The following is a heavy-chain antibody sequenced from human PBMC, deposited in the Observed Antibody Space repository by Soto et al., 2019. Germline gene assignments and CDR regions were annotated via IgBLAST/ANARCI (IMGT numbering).Heavy chain of an antibody. Sequence: QITLKESGPTLVKPTQTLTLTCTFSGMSLSTTGVGVGWIRQPPGKALDWLALIYWDDDKRYSPSLKSSLTSTKDTSKNPVDLTMTNMDPVETATYCCVNRRCGGDCLQSYSSHSYYGLDVWGQGTKVTVYS. CDR2: IYWDDDK. J-gene: IGHJ6*02. CDR3: VNRRCGGDCLQSYSSHSYYGLDV. V-gene: IGHV2-5*02. CDR1: GMSLSTTGVG. D-gene: IGHD2-21*02.